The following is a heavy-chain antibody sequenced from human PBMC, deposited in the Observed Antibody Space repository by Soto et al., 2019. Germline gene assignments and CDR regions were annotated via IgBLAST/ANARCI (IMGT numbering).Heavy chain of an antibody. D-gene: IGHD6-13*01. Sequence: SGKVSCKASGGSFSSYAISWVRQAPGQGLEWMGGIIPIFGTANYAQKFQGRVTITADESTSTAYMELSSLRSEDTAVYYCARCSSSWYGTYYYYYYGMDVWGQGTTVTVSS. V-gene: IGHV1-69*13. CDR1: GGSFSSYA. CDR3: ARCSSSWYGTYYYYYYGMDV. CDR2: IIPIFGTA. J-gene: IGHJ6*02.